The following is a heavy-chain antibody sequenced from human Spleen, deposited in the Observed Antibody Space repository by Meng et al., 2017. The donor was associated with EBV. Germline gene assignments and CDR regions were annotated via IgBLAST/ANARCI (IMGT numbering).Heavy chain of an antibody. CDR1: GYTFTDSY. V-gene: IGHV1-2*06. D-gene: IGHD3-22*01. J-gene: IGHJ4*02. CDR2: IKPNSGGT. Sequence: VPLLQSGAEVKKPGASVRVSCKASGYTFTDSYMHWVRQAPGQGLEWMGRIKPNSGGTNFAQKFQGRVTMTRDTAISTAYMDLSGLTSDDTAVYYCARGYDRSCYYDWGQGTLVTVSS. CDR3: ARGYDRSCYYD.